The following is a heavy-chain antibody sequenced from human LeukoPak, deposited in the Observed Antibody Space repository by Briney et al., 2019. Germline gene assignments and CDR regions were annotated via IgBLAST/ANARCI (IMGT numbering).Heavy chain of an antibody. D-gene: IGHD6-19*01. CDR3: ARGGVYSNGWYEFDS. V-gene: IGHV1-8*01. Sequence: ASVKVSCKASGYSFTSYNINWVRQATGQGLEWMGWMSPNSGNTGYAQKFKDRVTMTRDTSISTAYMELNSLRSEDTAVYFCARGGVYSNGWYEFDSWGQGTVVTVSS. J-gene: IGHJ4*02. CDR1: GYSFTSYN. CDR2: MSPNSGNT.